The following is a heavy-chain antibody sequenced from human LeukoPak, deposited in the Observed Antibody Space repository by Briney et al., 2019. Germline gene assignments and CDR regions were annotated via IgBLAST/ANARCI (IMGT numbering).Heavy chain of an antibody. D-gene: IGHD1-26*01. V-gene: IGHV3-30*04. Sequence: PGGSLRLSCIASGFTFSSYPMHWVRPAPGKEVAWVGVIGSDASITYYADFVKGRFTISRDNSKDTLYLQMNSLRADDTAIYYCAKERQGGATPFDYWGQGSLVTVSS. CDR2: IGSDASIT. CDR1: GFTFSSYP. CDR3: AKERQGGATPFDY. J-gene: IGHJ4*02.